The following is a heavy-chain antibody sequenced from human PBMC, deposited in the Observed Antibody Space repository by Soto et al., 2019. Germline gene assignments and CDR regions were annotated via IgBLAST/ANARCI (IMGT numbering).Heavy chain of an antibody. D-gene: IGHD3-9*01. Sequence: QVQLVQSGAEVKKPGSSVKVSCKASGGTFSSYTISWVRQAPGQGLEWMGRIIPILGIANYAQKFQGRVTITADKSTSTAYMELSSLRSEDTAVYYCAREVPRYDILSGYLTGWFDPWGQGTLVTVSS. CDR1: GGTFSSYT. V-gene: IGHV1-69*08. CDR3: AREVPRYDILSGYLTGWFDP. CDR2: IIPILGIA. J-gene: IGHJ5*02.